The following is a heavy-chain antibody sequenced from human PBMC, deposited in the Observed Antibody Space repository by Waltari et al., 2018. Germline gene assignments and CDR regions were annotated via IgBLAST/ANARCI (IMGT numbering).Heavy chain of an antibody. Sequence: QVQLQESGPGLVKPSETLSLTCTVSDGSISNYFWSWIRQPPGKGLEWIGYVYSTGTTNYNPSLKSRVTISLDKSNNQFSLRLSSVTAADTAVYYCARDGLWFGELPSFDHWGRGTLVTVSS. CDR1: DGSISNYF. V-gene: IGHV4-59*01. CDR2: VYSTGTT. CDR3: ARDGLWFGELPSFDH. D-gene: IGHD3-10*01. J-gene: IGHJ4*02.